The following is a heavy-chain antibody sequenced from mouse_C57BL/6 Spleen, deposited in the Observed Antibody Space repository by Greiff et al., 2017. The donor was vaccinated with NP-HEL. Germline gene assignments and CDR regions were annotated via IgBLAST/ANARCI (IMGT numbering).Heavy chain of an antibody. CDR1: GFTFSDYG. J-gene: IGHJ1*03. CDR2: ISSGSSTI. CDR3: ARGRLLRGWYFDV. Sequence: DVKLVESGGGLVKPGGSLKLSCAASGFTFSDYGMHWVRQAPEKGLEWVAYISSGSSTICYADTVKGRFTISRDNAKNTLFLQMTSLRSEDTAMYYCARGRLLRGWYFDVWGTGTTVTVSS. V-gene: IGHV5-17*01. D-gene: IGHD2-3*01.